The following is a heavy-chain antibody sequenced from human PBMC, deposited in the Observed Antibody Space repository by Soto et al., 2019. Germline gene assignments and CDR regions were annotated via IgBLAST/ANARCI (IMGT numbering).Heavy chain of an antibody. Sequence: ASVKVSCKASGYTFTSYFMHWVRQAPGQRLEWMGWINADNGHTKYSQKFQGRVTFTRDTSASTAYMELSSLTSEDTAVYYCGRVNIAVSGTVGYFDYWGQGTLVTVSS. CDR1: GYTFTSYF. V-gene: IGHV1-3*01. J-gene: IGHJ4*02. D-gene: IGHD6-19*01. CDR3: GRVNIAVSGTVGYFDY. CDR2: INADNGHT.